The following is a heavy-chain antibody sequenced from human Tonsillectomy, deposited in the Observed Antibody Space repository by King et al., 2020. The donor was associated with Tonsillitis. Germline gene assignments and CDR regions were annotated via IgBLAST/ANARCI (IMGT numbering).Heavy chain of an antibody. Sequence: VQLVESGGGLVQPGGSLRLSCAASGFTFSSYAMSWVRQAPGKGLEWVSGISGSGVSTYYADSVKGRFTIPRDNAKNTLYLKMNSLRAEDTAVYYCAKDHGKGYCTNGVCYNFDYWGPGTLVTVSS. CDR1: GFTFSSYA. D-gene: IGHD2-8*01. J-gene: IGHJ4*02. CDR3: AKDHGKGYCTNGVCYNFDY. V-gene: IGHV3-23*04. CDR2: ISGSGVST.